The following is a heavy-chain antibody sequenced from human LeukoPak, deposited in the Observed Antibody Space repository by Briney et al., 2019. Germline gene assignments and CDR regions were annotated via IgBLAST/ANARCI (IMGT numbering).Heavy chain of an antibody. V-gene: IGHV4-30-2*01. CDR3: ARKSTVTTNWYFDL. CDR1: GGSISSCGYS. Sequence: SETLSLTCAVSGGSISSCGYSWSWIRQPPGKGLKWIGYIYHSGSTYCNPSLKSRVTISVDRSKNQFSLKLSSVTAADTAVYYCARKSTVTTNWYFDLWGRGTLVTVSS. J-gene: IGHJ2*01. CDR2: IYHSGST. D-gene: IGHD4-17*01.